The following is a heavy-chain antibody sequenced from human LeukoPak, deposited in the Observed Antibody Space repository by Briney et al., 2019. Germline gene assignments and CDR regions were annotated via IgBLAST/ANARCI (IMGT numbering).Heavy chain of an antibody. CDR1: GFTFSNYS. CDR3: ARDKVDTAMPGAFDI. D-gene: IGHD5-18*01. J-gene: IGHJ3*02. CDR2: ISSSSSYI. V-gene: IGHV3-21*01. Sequence: TGGSLRLSCAASGFTFSNYSMNWVRQAPGKGLEWVSSISSSSSYIYYADSVKGRFTISRDNAKNSLYLQMNSLRAEDTAVYYCARDKVDTAMPGAFDIWGQGTMVTVSS.